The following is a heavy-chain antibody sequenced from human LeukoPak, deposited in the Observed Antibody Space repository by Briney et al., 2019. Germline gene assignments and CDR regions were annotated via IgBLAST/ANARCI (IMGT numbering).Heavy chain of an antibody. CDR3: AREGRSLLWFGEK. D-gene: IGHD3-10*01. CDR1: GYTFTCYY. V-gene: IGHV1-2*06. J-gene: IGHJ4*02. CDR2: INPNSGGT. Sequence: ASVKVSCKASGYTFTCYYMHWVRQAPGQGLEWMGRINPNSGGTNYAQKFQGRVTMTRDTSISTAYMELSRLRSDDTAVYYCAREGRSLLWFGEKWGQGTLVTVSS.